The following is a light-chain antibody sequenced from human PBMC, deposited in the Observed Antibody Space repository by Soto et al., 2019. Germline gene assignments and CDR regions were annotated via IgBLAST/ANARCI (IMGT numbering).Light chain of an antibody. J-gene: IGKJ1*01. CDR2: KAS. V-gene: IGKV1-5*03. CDR3: QQYNVYSRT. CDR1: QGISSW. Sequence: DIQMTQSPSTLSASVGDRVTITCRASQGISSWLAWYQQKPGKAPKLLIYKASSLESGVPSRFSGSGSGTEFTLTISSLQPDDFATYYCQQYNVYSRTFGQGTKVDIK.